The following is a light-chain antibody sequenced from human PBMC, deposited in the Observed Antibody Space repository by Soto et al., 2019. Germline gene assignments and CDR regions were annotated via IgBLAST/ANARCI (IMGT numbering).Light chain of an antibody. CDR2: STS. V-gene: IGLV8-61*01. J-gene: IGLJ3*02. CDR3: LLYMGSGVWV. CDR1: SGSVSTNYY. Sequence: QAVVTQEPSFSVSPGGTVTLTCGLSSGSVSTNYYPTWYQQTPGQAPRTLIYSTSTRSSGVPDRFSGSILRNKAALTITGAQADDESHYYCLLYMGSGVWVFGGGTKLTVL.